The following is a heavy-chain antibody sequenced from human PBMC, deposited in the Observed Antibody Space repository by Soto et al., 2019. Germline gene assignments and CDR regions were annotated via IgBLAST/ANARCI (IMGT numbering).Heavy chain of an antibody. J-gene: IGHJ4*02. CDR2: ITWNSGSI. CDR1: GFTFDDYA. Sequence: EVQLVESGGGLVQPGRSLRLSCAASGFTFDDYAMHWVRQAPGKGLEWVSGITWNSGSIGYADSVKGRFTISRDNAKNSLDLQMNSLRAEDTALYYCAKFGTAAAGDEADYWGQGTLVTVSS. V-gene: IGHV3-9*01. D-gene: IGHD6-13*01. CDR3: AKFGTAAAGDEADY.